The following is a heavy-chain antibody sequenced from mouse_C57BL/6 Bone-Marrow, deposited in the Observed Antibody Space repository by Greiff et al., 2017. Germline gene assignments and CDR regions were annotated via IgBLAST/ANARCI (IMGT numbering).Heavy chain of an antibody. CDR1: GFTFSDYG. J-gene: IGHJ2*01. V-gene: IGHV5-17*01. D-gene: IGHD2-3*01. CDR2: ISSGSSTF. CDR3: ARRGDGYYVEY. Sequence: EVKVEESGGGLVKPGGSLKLSCAASGFTFSDYGMHWVRQAPEKGLEWVAYISSGSSTFYYADTVTGRFTIFSDNAKNSLVLQMTSVRSEDTAMYYCARRGDGYYVEYRGQDTKRRVSS.